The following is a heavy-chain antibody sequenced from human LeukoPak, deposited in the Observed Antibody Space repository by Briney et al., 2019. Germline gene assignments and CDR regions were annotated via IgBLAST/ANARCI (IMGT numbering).Heavy chain of an antibody. V-gene: IGHV3-23*01. CDR1: GFTFSSYA. D-gene: IGHD2-2*01. CDR3: AKGGRDIVVVPAAMGRFHY. Sequence: PGGSLRLSCAASGFTFSSYAMSWVRQAPGKGLEWVSRISGSGGSTYYADSVKGRFTISRDNSKNTLYLQMNSLRAEDTAVYYCAKGGRDIVVVPAAMGRFHYWGQGTLVTVSS. J-gene: IGHJ4*02. CDR2: ISGSGGST.